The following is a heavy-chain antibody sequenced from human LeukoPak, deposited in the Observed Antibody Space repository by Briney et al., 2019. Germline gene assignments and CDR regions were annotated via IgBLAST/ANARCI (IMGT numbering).Heavy chain of an antibody. CDR2: IDPSASQT. V-gene: IGHV5-10-1*01. CDR3: ARRNREKAISLDL. J-gene: IGHJ2*01. CDR1: GYTFINYW. D-gene: IGHD1-14*01. Sequence: GESLKISCEASGYTFINYWINWVRQMPGGGLEWMGRIDPSASQTNYNPSFRGHVTVSVDTPISTAYLQLSSLKASDTAIYYCARRNREKAISLDLWGRGTVVTVSS.